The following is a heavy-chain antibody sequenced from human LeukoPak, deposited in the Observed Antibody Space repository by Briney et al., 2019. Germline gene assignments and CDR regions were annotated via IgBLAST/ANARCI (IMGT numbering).Heavy chain of an antibody. CDR2: VSGSGSTV. CDR1: GFTFGDHI. Sequence: GGSLRLSCAASGFTFGDHIMNWFRQLPGKRLEWVAYVSGSGSTVYYADSVKGRFTVSRDNGKSSLYLQMNSLRVEDTALYYCVRQFASWGQGTLVTVSS. J-gene: IGHJ4*02. V-gene: IGHV3-48*01. CDR3: VRQFAS.